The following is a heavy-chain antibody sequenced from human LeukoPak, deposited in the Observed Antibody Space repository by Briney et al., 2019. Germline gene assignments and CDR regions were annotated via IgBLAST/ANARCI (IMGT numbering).Heavy chain of an antibody. CDR1: GFTVSSNY. CDR3: AGDGYDFWSGSIYGMDV. J-gene: IGHJ6*02. CDR2: IYSGGST. D-gene: IGHD3-3*01. Sequence: GGSLRLSCAASGFTVSSNYMSWVRQAPGKGLEWVSVIYSGGSTYYADSVKGRFTISRDNSKNTLYLQMNSLRAEDTAVYYCAGDGYDFWSGSIYGMDVWGQGTTVTVSS. V-gene: IGHV3-53*01.